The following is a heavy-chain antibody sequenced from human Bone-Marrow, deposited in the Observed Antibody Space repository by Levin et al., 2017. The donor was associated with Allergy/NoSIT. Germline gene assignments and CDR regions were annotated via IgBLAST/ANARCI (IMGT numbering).Heavy chain of an antibody. CDR1: GYSFTNYW. CDR2: IYPGDSDT. D-gene: IGHD2-15*01. V-gene: IGHV5-51*01. Sequence: GGSLRLSCKGSGYSFTNYWIGWVRQMPGKGLEWMGIIYPGDSDTRYSPSFQGQVTISADKSISTAYLQWSSLKASDTAMYYCARSEGLGYCSGGSCYPYGMDVWGQGTTVTVSS. CDR3: ARSEGLGYCSGGSCYPYGMDV. J-gene: IGHJ6*02.